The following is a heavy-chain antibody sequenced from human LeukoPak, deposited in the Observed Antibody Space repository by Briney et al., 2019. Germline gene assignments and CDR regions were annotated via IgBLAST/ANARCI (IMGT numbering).Heavy chain of an antibody. V-gene: IGHV3-30*04. CDR3: AKDRAYMTTVTTRADY. CDR1: GLTFSSYA. Sequence: PGGSLRLSCAASGLTFSSYAMHWVRQAPGKGLEGVAVISYDGSNKYYADSVKGRFTISRDNSKNTLYLQMNSLRAEDTAVYYCAKDRAYMTTVTTRADYWGQGTLVTVSS. CDR2: ISYDGSNK. D-gene: IGHD4-17*01. J-gene: IGHJ4*02.